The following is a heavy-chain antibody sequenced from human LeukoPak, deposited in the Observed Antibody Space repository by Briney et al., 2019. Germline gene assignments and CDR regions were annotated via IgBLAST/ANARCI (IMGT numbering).Heavy chain of an antibody. CDR2: ISAYNGNT. CDR1: GYTFTSYG. CDR3: ARDVDIVVVPAAIGLDY. J-gene: IGHJ4*02. V-gene: IGHV1-18*01. D-gene: IGHD2-2*03. Sequence: ASVKVSCKASGYTFTSYGISWVRRAPGQGLEWMGWISAYNGNTNYAQKLQGRVTMTTDTSTSTAYMELRSLRSDDTAVYYCARDVDIVVVPAAIGLDYWGQGTLVTVSS.